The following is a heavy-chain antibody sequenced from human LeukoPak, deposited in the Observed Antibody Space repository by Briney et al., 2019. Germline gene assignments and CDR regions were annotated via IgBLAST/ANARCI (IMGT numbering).Heavy chain of an antibody. CDR2: ISSSGSSR. CDR1: GFTFTNYE. D-gene: IGHD3-22*01. V-gene: IGHV3-48*03. Sequence: GVSLRLSCAASGFTFTNYEMNWVRQAPGKGLEWVSYISSSGSSRYYADSVKGRSTISRDNAKNSLYLQMNSLRPEGTAVYYCTRDYYPRYWGQGTLVTVSS. J-gene: IGHJ4*02. CDR3: TRDYYPRY.